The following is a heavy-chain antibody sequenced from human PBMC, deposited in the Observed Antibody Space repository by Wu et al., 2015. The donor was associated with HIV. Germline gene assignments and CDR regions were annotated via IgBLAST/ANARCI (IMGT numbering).Heavy chain of an antibody. CDR1: GGTFTRYA. J-gene: IGHJ6*02. Sequence: QVQLVQSGAEVKKPGASVKVSCKASGGTFTRYAISWVRQAPGQGLEWMGEIITSLARTNYAQKFQGRVTITADKSTSTAYMELSSLRSEDTAVYYCATLRAYGSGNIRSYYTMDVWGQGTTVTVSS. CDR3: ATLRAYGSGNIRSYYTMDV. CDR2: IITSLART. D-gene: IGHD3-10*01. V-gene: IGHV1-69*06.